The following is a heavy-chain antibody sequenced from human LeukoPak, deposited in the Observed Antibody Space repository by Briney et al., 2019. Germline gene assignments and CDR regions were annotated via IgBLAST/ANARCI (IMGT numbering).Heavy chain of an antibody. CDR2: ISGSGGST. Sequence: GGSLRLSCAASGFTFCSYAMSWVRQAPGEGVEWVSAISGSGGSTYYADSVKGRFTISRDNSKNTLYLQMNSLRAEDTAVYYCAKLPPYSSGWPPDYWGQGTLVTVSS. D-gene: IGHD6-19*01. CDR1: GFTFCSYA. CDR3: AKLPPYSSGWPPDY. V-gene: IGHV3-23*01. J-gene: IGHJ4*02.